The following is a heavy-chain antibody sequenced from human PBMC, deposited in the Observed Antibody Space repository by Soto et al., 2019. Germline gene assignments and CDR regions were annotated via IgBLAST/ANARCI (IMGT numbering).Heavy chain of an antibody. CDR3: AFFFNDTSTTDI. CDR1: AGMPSPSSNF. CDR2: IFYSGST. D-gene: IGHD3-22*01. Sequence: TGSAGMPSPSSNFGGCIRQHTGKGLEWIGRIFYSGSTYYNPSLKSRVTISVDTSKNQFSLKLSSVTAADTAVYYCAFFFNDTSTTDI. J-gene: IGHJ3*02. V-gene: IGHV4-39*01.